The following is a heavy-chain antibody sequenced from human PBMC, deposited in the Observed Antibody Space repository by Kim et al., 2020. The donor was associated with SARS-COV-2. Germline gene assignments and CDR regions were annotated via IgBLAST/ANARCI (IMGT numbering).Heavy chain of an antibody. CDR2: IKSKTNGGTT. D-gene: IGHD2-21*02. J-gene: IGHJ6*02. V-gene: IGHV3-15*01. Sequence: GGSLRLSCAASGFTFSNAWMNWVRQAPGKGLEWVGRIKSKTNGGTTGYAAPVKGRFTISRDDSKNTLYLQMNSLKTEDTAVYYCTSDLGDYCAGDCYSRVSGQGTTVTVSS. CDR3: TSDLGDYCAGDCYSRV. CDR1: GFTFSNAW.